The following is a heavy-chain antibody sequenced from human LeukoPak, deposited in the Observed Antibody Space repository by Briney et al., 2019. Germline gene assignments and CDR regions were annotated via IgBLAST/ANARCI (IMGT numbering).Heavy chain of an antibody. V-gene: IGHV3-21*01. CDR1: GFTFSSYS. D-gene: IGHD2-15*01. Sequence: PGGSLRLSCAASGFTFSSYSMNWVRQAPGKGLEWFSSISSSSSYIYYADSVKGRFTISRDNAKNSLYLQMNSLRAEDTAVYYCAREGRCSGGSCYRYYFDYWGQGTLVTVSS. CDR3: AREGRCSGGSCYRYYFDY. CDR2: ISSSSSYI. J-gene: IGHJ4*02.